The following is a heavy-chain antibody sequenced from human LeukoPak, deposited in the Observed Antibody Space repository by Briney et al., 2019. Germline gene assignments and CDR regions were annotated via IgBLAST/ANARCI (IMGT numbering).Heavy chain of an antibody. V-gene: IGHV3-30*02. CDR3: AKDQSSGPIDH. CDR2: IRNDGSNK. Sequence: HPGGSLRLSCAASGFTFSDYGMHWVRQAPGKGLEWVAFIRNDGSNKYYADSVKGRFTISRDNSKNTLYLQMNSLRAEDTAVYNCAKDQSSGPIDHWGQGTLVTVSS. CDR1: GFTFSDYG. D-gene: IGHD1-14*01. J-gene: IGHJ4*02.